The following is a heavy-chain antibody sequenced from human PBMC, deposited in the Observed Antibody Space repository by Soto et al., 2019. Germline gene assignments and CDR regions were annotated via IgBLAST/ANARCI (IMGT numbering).Heavy chain of an antibody. CDR1: VGSFSGYY. CDR2: INHSGST. V-gene: IGHV4-34*01. Sequence: ETLSLTCAVYVGSFSGYYCSWIRQPPGKGLEWIGEINHSGSTNYNPSLKSRVTISVDTSKNQFSLKLSSVTAADTAVYYCARGGSYDFWSGYYRGSYYYYGMDVWGQGTTVTVSS. D-gene: IGHD3-3*01. J-gene: IGHJ6*02. CDR3: ARGGSYDFWSGYYRGSYYYYGMDV.